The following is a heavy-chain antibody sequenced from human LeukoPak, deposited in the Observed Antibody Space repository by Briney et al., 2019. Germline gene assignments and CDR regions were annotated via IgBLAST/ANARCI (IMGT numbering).Heavy chain of an antibody. D-gene: IGHD4-17*01. Sequence: GGSLRLSCAASGFTFSSYWMNWARQAPGKGLEWVANIRQDGSEKYYVDSVKGRFTISRDNAKNSLYLQMNSLRAEDTAVYYCARGDYGDYYYYYGMDVWGQGTTVTVSS. CDR2: IRQDGSEK. V-gene: IGHV3-7*03. CDR1: GFTFSSYW. J-gene: IGHJ6*02. CDR3: ARGDYGDYYYYYGMDV.